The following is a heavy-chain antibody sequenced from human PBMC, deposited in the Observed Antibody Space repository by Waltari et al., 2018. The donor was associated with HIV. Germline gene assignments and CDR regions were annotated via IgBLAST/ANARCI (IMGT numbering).Heavy chain of an antibody. CDR3: ARARGYYYDSSGYYIDY. Sequence: QVQLQESGPGLVKPSQPLSLTCTVPVGPISSGGYYWSWIRKHPGKGLEWIGYIYYSGSTYYNPSLKSLVTISVDTSKNQFSLKLSSVTAADTAVYYCARARGYYYDSSGYYIDYWGQGTLVTVSS. J-gene: IGHJ4*02. D-gene: IGHD3-22*01. V-gene: IGHV4-31*01. CDR2: IYYSGST. CDR1: VGPISSGGYY.